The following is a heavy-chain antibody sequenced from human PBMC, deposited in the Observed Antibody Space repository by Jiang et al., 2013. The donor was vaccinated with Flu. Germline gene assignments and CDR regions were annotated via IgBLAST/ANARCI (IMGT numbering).Heavy chain of an antibody. Sequence: ASGFTVSSNYMSWVRQAPGKGLECVSVIYSDGSTYYADSVKGRFTISRDNSKNTLYLQMNSLRAEDTAMYYCARNKDIVATIFGYWGQGTLVTVSS. CDR3: ARNKDIVATIFGY. J-gene: IGHJ4*02. CDR2: IYSDGST. D-gene: IGHD5-12*01. V-gene: IGHV3-66*01. CDR1: GFTVSSNY.